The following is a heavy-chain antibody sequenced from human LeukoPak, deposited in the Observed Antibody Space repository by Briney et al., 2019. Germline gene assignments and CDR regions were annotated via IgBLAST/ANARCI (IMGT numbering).Heavy chain of an antibody. V-gene: IGHV3-48*04. Sequence: GGSLRLSCAASGFTFSSYSMNWVRQAPGKGLEWVSYISSSSSTIYYADSVKGRLTISRDSAKNSLYLQMNSLRAEDTAVYYCARALGSYSFDYWGQGTLVTVSS. J-gene: IGHJ4*02. D-gene: IGHD1-26*01. CDR1: GFTFSSYS. CDR2: ISSSSSTI. CDR3: ARALGSYSFDY.